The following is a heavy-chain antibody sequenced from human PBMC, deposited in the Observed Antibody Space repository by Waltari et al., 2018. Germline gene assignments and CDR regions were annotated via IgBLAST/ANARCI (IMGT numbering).Heavy chain of an antibody. Sequence: EVQLVESGGGLVQPGGSLRLSCAASGFSFSSYWMTWVRQAPGKGLEWVASINEDGSEKQYVDSAKGRFTISRDNAKNSLYLQMNSLRADDTAVYYCARDSTRRFDYWGQGTLVTVSS. J-gene: IGHJ4*02. D-gene: IGHD6-6*01. CDR3: ARDSTRRFDY. CDR2: INEDGSEK. CDR1: GFSFSSYW. V-gene: IGHV3-7*01.